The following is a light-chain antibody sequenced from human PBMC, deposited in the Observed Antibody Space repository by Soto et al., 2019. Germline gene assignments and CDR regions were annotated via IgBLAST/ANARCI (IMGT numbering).Light chain of an antibody. Sequence: EIVMTQSPATLSVPPGERVTLSCRARQSVGSNLAWYQQKPGQAPRLLIYGASTRATGIPARFSGSGSGTDFTLTISYLEPEDFAVYYCLQRSDWPITFGRGTRLEIK. V-gene: IGKV3-11*01. CDR3: LQRSDWPIT. CDR1: QSVGSN. J-gene: IGKJ5*01. CDR2: GAS.